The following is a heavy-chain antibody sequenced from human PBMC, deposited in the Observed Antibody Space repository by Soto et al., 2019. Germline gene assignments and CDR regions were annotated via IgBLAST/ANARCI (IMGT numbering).Heavy chain of an antibody. CDR2: ISYSGSA. J-gene: IGHJ5*02. D-gene: IGHD2-8*01. CDR1: GGSINSGMYY. Sequence: PSETLSLTCSVSGGSINSGMYYLSWIRQHPGKGLVWIGYISYSGSAHSNPSLRSRVFISVDTSRNQFSLKLISVTAADTAVYYCAIRRCTSTTCFDPWGQGTLVTVS. V-gene: IGHV4-31*03. CDR3: AIRRCTSTTCFDP.